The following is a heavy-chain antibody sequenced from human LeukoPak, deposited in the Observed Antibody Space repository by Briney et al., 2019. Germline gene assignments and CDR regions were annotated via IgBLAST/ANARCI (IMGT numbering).Heavy chain of an antibody. CDR2: INTNTGNP. CDR1: GYTFTGYA. D-gene: IGHD3-22*01. Sequence: ASVKVSCKASGYTFTGYAMNWVRQAPGQGLEWMGWINTNTGNPTYAQGFTGRFVFSLDASVSTAYLQISGLKAEDTAVYYCARRLSDYYYDSSGYPLWGQGTLVTVSS. CDR3: ARRLSDYYYDSSGYPL. V-gene: IGHV7-4-1*02. J-gene: IGHJ4*02.